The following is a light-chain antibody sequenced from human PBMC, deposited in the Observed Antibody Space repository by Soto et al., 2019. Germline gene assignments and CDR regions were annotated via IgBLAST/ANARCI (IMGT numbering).Light chain of an antibody. V-gene: IGLV2-14*01. CDR3: FSFTTDWTHV. CDR2: EVS. Sequence: QSVLTQPASVSGSPGQSITISCTGSSSDIGAYNYVSWFQQYPGKAPKLIISEVSNRPSGVSNRFSGSKSGTAASLTISGLQTEDEADYFCFSFTTDWTHVFGTRTKGTVL. J-gene: IGLJ1*01. CDR1: SSDIGAYNY.